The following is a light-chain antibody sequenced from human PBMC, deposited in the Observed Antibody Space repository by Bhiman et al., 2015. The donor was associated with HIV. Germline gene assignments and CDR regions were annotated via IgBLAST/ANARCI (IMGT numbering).Light chain of an antibody. CDR2: EVT. V-gene: IGLV2-23*02. J-gene: IGLJ1*01. CDR3: CSNAGTHTYV. CDR1: ASDVGNYDL. Sequence: QSALTQPASVSGSPGQSITISCTGTASDVGNYDLVSWYQQYPGTAPKLLIFEVTKRPSGVSNRFSGSKSDNTASLTISGLLSEDEAEYYCCSNAGTHTYVFGTGTKVTVL.